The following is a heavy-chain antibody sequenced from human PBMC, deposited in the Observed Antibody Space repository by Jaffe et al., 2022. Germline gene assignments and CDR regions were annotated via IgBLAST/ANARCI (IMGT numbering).Heavy chain of an antibody. D-gene: IGHD4-17*01. J-gene: IGHJ4*02. CDR2: ISWNSGSI. Sequence: EVQLVESGGGLVQPGRSLRLSCAASGFTFDDYAMHWVRQAPGKGLEWVSGISWNSGSIGYADSVKGRFTISRDNAKNSLYLQMNSLRAEDTALYYCAKDPDGDYAGDYFDYWGQGTLVTVSS. V-gene: IGHV3-9*01. CDR1: GFTFDDYA. CDR3: AKDPDGDYAGDYFDY.